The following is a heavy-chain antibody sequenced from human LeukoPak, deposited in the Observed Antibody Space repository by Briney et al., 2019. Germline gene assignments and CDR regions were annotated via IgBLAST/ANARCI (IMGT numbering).Heavy chain of an antibody. CDR3: AKWITGTTPAIDY. J-gene: IGHJ4*02. CDR1: GFTFSDYY. D-gene: IGHD1-20*01. V-gene: IGHV3-11*04. CDR2: ISSSGSTI. Sequence: PGGSLRLSCAASGFTFSDYYMSWVRQAPGKGLEWVSYISSSGSTIYYADSVKGRFTISRDNSKNTLYLQMNSLRAEDTAVYYCAKWITGTTPAIDYWGQGTLVTVSS.